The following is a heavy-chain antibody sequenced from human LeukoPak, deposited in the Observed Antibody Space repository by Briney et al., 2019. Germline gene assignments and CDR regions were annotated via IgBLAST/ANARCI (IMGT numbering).Heavy chain of an antibody. Sequence: GSLLLLCAASGFPFISYAMSWVRQAPGKGLEWVSAISGSGGSTYYADSVKGRFTISRDYSKNTLYLQMNRLRAEDTAVYYWAKDLRWKGNDYWGQGTLVTVSS. CDR3: AKDLRWKGNDY. V-gene: IGHV3-23*01. CDR2: ISGSGGST. J-gene: IGHJ4*02. CDR1: GFPFISYA. D-gene: IGHD4-23*01.